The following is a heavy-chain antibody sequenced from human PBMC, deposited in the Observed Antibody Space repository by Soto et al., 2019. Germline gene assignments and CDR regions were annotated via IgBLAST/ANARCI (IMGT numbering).Heavy chain of an antibody. Sequence: SVKVSCKASGGTFSSYTISWVRQAPGQGLEWMGRIIPILGIANYAQKFQGRVTITADKSTSTAYMELSSLRSEDTAVYYRARDPSDYDILTGYPTYYYYGMDVWGQGATVTSP. CDR1: GGTFSSYT. V-gene: IGHV1-69*04. CDR3: ARDPSDYDILTGYPTYYYYGMDV. D-gene: IGHD3-9*01. CDR2: IIPILGIA. J-gene: IGHJ6*02.